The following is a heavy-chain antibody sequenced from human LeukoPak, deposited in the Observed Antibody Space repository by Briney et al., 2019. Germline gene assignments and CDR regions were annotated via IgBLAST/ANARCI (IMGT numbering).Heavy chain of an antibody. CDR3: ARDLFEQWALDV. D-gene: IGHD6-19*01. CDR1: GFTFSSYA. J-gene: IGHJ6*04. Sequence: PGGSLRLSCAASGFTFSSYAMHWVRQAPGKGLEWVAVISYDGSNKYYADSVKGRFTISRDNSKNTLYLQMDSLRAEDTAVYYCARDLFEQWALDVWGKGTTVTVSS. CDR2: ISYDGSNK. V-gene: IGHV3-30*04.